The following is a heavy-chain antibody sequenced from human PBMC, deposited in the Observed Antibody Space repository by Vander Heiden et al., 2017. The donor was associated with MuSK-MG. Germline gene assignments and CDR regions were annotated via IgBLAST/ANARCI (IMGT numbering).Heavy chain of an antibody. CDR1: GFTFSGYA. V-gene: IGHV3-23*01. D-gene: IGHD6-13*01. J-gene: IGHJ4*02. Sequence: EVQLLESGGGLVQPGGSLRLSWAASGFTFSGYAMSWVRQAPGKGLEWVSAISGSGGSTYYADSVKGRFTISRDNSKNTLYLQMNSLRAEDTAVYYCAKDLGSSWRRPRYYFDYWGQGTLVTVSS. CDR3: AKDLGSSWRRPRYYFDY. CDR2: ISGSGGST.